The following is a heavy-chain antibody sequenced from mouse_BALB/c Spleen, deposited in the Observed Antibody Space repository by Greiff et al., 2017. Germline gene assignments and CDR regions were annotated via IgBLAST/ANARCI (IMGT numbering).Heavy chain of an antibody. V-gene: IGHV5-4*02. CDR1: GFTFSDYY. J-gene: IGHJ3*01. Sequence: EVHLVESGGGLVKPGGSLKLSCAASGFTFSDYYMYWVRQTPEKRLEWVATISDGGSYTYYPDSVKGRFTISRDNAKNNLYLQMSSLKSEDTAMYYCARDGDYDWFAYWGQGTLVTVSA. CDR3: ARDGDYDWFAY. D-gene: IGHD2-4*01. CDR2: ISDGGSYT.